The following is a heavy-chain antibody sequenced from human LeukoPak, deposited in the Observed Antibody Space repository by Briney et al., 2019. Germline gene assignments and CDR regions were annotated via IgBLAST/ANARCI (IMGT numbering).Heavy chain of an antibody. J-gene: IGHJ6*02. Sequence: GASVKVSCKASGGTFSSYAISWVRQAPGQGLEWMGGIIPIFGTANYAQKFQGRVTITADESTSTAYMELSSLRSEDTAVYYCARDRVDYGDYSLLYGMDVWGQGTTVTVSS. CDR2: IIPIFGTA. CDR3: ARDRVDYGDYSLLYGMDV. V-gene: IGHV1-69*13. D-gene: IGHD4-17*01. CDR1: GGTFSSYA.